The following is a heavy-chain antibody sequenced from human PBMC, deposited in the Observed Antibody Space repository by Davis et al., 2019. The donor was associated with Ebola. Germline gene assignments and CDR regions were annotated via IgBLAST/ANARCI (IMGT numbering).Heavy chain of an antibody. CDR2: INSDGTTT. J-gene: IGHJ6*03. Sequence: PGGSLRLSCAASGFAFSNSWMHWVRQIPGKGLVWVSRINSDGTTTSYADSVKGRFTISRDNARNTLYLQMNSLRAEDTAVYYCATVPISYGPGYMDVWGNGTAVTVSS. CDR3: ATVPISYGPGYMDV. D-gene: IGHD3-3*01. CDR1: GFAFSNSW. V-gene: IGHV3-74*01.